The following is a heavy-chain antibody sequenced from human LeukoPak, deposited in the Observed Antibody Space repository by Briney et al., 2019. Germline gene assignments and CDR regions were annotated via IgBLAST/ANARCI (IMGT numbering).Heavy chain of an antibody. D-gene: IGHD5-18*01. CDR2: IYYSGTT. V-gene: IGHV4-39*01. Sequence: SETLSLTCTVSGGSISDTSHSWGWIRQPPGEGLGWIGSIYYSGTTYYNPSLNSRVTISVDTSKNQFSLELSFVTAADTALYYCARHTYTYAKYYYYMDVWGKGTTVTVSS. J-gene: IGHJ6*03. CDR1: GGSISDTSHS. CDR3: ARHTYTYAKYYYYMDV.